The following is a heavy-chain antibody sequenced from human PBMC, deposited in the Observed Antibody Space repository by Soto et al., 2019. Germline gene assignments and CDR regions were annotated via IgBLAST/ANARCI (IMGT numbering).Heavy chain of an antibody. CDR2: VYHTGNT. CDR3: ARDRGVVPPGGGMDV. Sequence: QVQLQESGPGLVKPSGSLSLTCSVSGASISSSDWWSWVRQSPGRGLEWIAEVYHTGNTNFNPSLKSRVTLSVDKSKNQFSLNLNSVTAADTAVYYCARDRGVVPPGGGMDVWGQGTTVTVSS. V-gene: IGHV4-4*02. J-gene: IGHJ6*02. D-gene: IGHD3-22*01. CDR1: GASISSSDW.